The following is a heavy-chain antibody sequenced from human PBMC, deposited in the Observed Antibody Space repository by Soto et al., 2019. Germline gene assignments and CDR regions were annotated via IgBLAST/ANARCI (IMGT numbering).Heavy chain of an antibody. CDR2: MNPNSGNT. Sequence: ASVKVSCKASGYTFTSYDINWVRQATGQGLEWMGWMNPNSGNTGYAQKFQGGVTMTRNTSISTAYMELSSLRSEDTAVYYCARVPTNNNWFDPWGQGTLVTVSS. V-gene: IGHV1-8*01. D-gene: IGHD1-1*01. J-gene: IGHJ5*02. CDR1: GYTFTSYD. CDR3: ARVPTNNNWFDP.